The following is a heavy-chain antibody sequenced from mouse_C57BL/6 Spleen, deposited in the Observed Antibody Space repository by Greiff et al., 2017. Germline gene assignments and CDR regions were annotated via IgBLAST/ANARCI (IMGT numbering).Heavy chain of an antibody. CDR3: ARSDYGSSSHYAMDY. CDR1: GYTFTSYW. J-gene: IGHJ4*01. Sequence: QVQLQQPGAELVKPGASVKMSCKASGYTFTSYWITWVKQRPGQGLEWIGDIYPGSGSTNYNEKFKSKATLTVDTSSSTAYMQLSSLTSEDSAVYYCARSDYGSSSHYAMDYWGQGTSVTVSS. CDR2: IYPGSGST. D-gene: IGHD1-1*01. V-gene: IGHV1-55*01.